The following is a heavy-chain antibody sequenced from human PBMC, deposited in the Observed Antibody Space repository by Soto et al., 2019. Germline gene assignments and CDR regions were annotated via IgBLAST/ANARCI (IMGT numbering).Heavy chain of an antibody. CDR2: IYWDDDK. Sequence: QITLKESAPPRVKPTQTLTLTCSFSGFSLTSRPMGVGWIRQPPGKALEWLAFIYWDDDKRYSPSLRSRLAITKDTSGNQVVLTMTNMDPVDTATYYCAHRLSGSNWNGGYFDYWGQGALVTVSS. CDR1: GFSLTSRPMG. J-gene: IGHJ4*02. D-gene: IGHD1-1*01. CDR3: AHRLSGSNWNGGYFDY. V-gene: IGHV2-5*02.